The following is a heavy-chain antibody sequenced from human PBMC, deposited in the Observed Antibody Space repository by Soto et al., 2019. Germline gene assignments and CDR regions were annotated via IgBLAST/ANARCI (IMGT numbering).Heavy chain of an antibody. CDR1: GFTFSSYA. V-gene: IGHV3-30-3*01. D-gene: IGHD3-3*01. CDR2: ISYDGSNK. Sequence: QVQLVESGGGVVQPGRSLRLSCAASGFTFSSYAMHWVRQAPGKGREWVAVISYDGSNKYYADSVKGRFTISRDNSKNPLYLQMNSLRAEDPAVYYCASGFWSGEGSLDYWGQGTLVTVSS. J-gene: IGHJ4*02. CDR3: ASGFWSGEGSLDY.